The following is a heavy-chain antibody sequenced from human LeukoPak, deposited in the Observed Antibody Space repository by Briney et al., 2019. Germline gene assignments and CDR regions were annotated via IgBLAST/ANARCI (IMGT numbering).Heavy chain of an antibody. CDR3: AREVVNVVVVPAAGPTSLHYYYYMDV. V-gene: IGHV4-4*02. D-gene: IGHD2-2*01. CDR2: IYHSGST. Sequence: SETLSLTCAVSGGSISSSNWWSWVRQPPGKGLEWIGYIYHSGSTYYNPSLKSRVTISVDRSKNQFSLKLSSVTAADTAVYYCAREVVNVVVVPAAGPTSLHYYYYMDVWGKGTTVTVSS. CDR1: GGSISSSNW. J-gene: IGHJ6*03.